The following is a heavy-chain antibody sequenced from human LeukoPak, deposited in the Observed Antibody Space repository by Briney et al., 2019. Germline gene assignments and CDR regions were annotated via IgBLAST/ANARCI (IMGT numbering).Heavy chain of an antibody. CDR2: INHSGST. CDR3: ARGGVVVVV. CDR1: GGSFSGYY. J-gene: IGHJ4*02. Sequence: PSETLSLTCAVYGGSFSGYYWSWVRQPPGKGLEWIGEINHSGSTNYNPSLKSRVTISVDTSKNQFSLKLSSVTAADTAVYYCARGGVVVVVWGQGTLVTVSS. V-gene: IGHV4-34*01. D-gene: IGHD3-22*01.